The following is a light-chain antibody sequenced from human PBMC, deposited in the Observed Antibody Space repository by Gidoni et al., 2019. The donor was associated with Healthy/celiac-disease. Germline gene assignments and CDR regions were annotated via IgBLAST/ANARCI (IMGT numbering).Light chain of an antibody. J-gene: IGKJ5*01. CDR3: QQRSNWPIT. CDR2: DAS. V-gene: IGKV3-11*01. Sequence: IVLPQSPATLSLSPGERATLSCRASQSVSSYLAWYQQKPGKAPRLLIYDASNMATGIPARFSGSGSGTDFTLTISSLEPEDFAAYYCQQRSNWPITFGQGTRLEIK. CDR1: QSVSSY.